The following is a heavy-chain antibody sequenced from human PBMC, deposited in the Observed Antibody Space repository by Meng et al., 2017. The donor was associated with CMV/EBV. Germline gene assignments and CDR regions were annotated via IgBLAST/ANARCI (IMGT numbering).Heavy chain of an antibody. CDR2: IKQDGSEK. CDR3: ARDPDGSGLYYYYYYGMDV. D-gene: IGHD3-10*01. V-gene: IGHV3-7*01. J-gene: IGHJ6*02. CDR1: GFTFSSYW. Sequence: ESLKISCAASGFTFSSYWMSWVRQAPGKGLEWVANIKQDGSEKYYVDSVKGRFTISRDNAKNSLYLQMNSLRAEDTAVYYCARDPDGSGLYYYYYYGMDVWGQGTTVTVSS.